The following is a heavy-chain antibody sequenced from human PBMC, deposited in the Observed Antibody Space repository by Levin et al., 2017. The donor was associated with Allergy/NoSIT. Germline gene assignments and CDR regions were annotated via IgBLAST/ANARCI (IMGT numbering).Heavy chain of an antibody. CDR2: ISYSGSA. CDR3: ASDECAWLGECYGMDV. Sequence: SETLSLTCSVSGDSISRGDYYWSWIRQHPGEGLEWIGFISYSGSAYYNPSLKSRLTVSLDKSKNQFSLKLSSVTVADTAVYYCASDECAWLGECYGMDVWGQGTTVTVSS. CDR1: GDSISRGDYY. V-gene: IGHV4-31*03. D-gene: IGHD3-10*01. J-gene: IGHJ6*02.